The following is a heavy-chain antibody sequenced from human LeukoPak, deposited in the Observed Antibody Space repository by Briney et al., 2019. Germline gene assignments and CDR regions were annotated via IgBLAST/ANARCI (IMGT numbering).Heavy chain of an antibody. CDR1: CYSMSSGYY. D-gene: IGHD2-21*02. J-gene: IGHJ4*02. CDR3: ARVPLNCGGDCSPFDY. V-gene: IGHV4-38-2*01. Sequence: PSETLSLTCAVSCYSMSSGYYWGWIRQPPGKGLEWIGSIYHSGSTYYNPSLKSRVTISVDTSKNQFSLKLSSVTAADTAVYYCARVPLNCGGDCSPFDYWGQGTLVTVSS. CDR2: IYHSGST.